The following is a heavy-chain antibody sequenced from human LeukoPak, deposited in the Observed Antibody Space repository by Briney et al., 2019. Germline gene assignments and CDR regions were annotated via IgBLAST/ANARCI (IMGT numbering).Heavy chain of an antibody. J-gene: IGHJ5*02. Sequence: GGSLRLSCAASGFTFSSYGMSWVRQAPGKGLEWVSAISGSGGSTYYADSVKGRFTISRDNSKNTLYLQMNSLRAEDTAVYYCAKDYIVVVPAGARCWFDPWGQGTLVTVSS. V-gene: IGHV3-23*01. CDR1: GFTFSSYG. CDR3: AKDYIVVVPAGARCWFDP. D-gene: IGHD2-2*01. CDR2: ISGSGGST.